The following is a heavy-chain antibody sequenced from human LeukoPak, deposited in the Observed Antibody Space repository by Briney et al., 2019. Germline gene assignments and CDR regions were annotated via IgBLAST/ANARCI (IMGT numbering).Heavy chain of an antibody. CDR2: IIPIFGTA. CDR3: AREPYYDILTGYYFLDY. CDR1: GGTFSSYA. J-gene: IGHJ4*02. V-gene: IGHV1-69*13. Sequence: GASVKVSCKASGGTFSSYAISWVRQAPGQGLEWMGGIIPIFGTANYAQKFQGRVTITADESTSTAYMELSSLRSEDTAVYYCAREPYYDILTGYYFLDYWGQGTLVTVPS. D-gene: IGHD3-9*01.